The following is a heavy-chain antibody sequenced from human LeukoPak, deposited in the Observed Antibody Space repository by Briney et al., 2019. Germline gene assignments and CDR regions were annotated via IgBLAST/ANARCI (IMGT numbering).Heavy chain of an antibody. CDR1: GFTFTSSA. J-gene: IGHJ4*02. CDR2: IVVGSGNT. Sequence: AASVKVSCKASGFTFTSSAMQWVRQARGQRLEWIGWIVVGSGNTDYAQKFQERVTITRDMSTSTAYMELSSLRSEDTAVYYCAADGEDSVSYSSFDYWGQGTLVTVSS. D-gene: IGHD1-26*01. V-gene: IGHV1-58*02. CDR3: AADGEDSVSYSSFDY.